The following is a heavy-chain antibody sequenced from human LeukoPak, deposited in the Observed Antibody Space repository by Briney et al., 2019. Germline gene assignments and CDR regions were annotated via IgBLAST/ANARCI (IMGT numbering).Heavy chain of an antibody. J-gene: IGHJ3*01. Sequence: SETLSLTCTVSGGSISSGDYYWSWIRQPPGKGLEWIGYIYYSGSTYYNPSLKSRVTISVDTSKNQFSLKLSSVTAADTAVYYCARHRLFIGYCSSTSCFRGLDAFDVWGQGTMVTVSS. D-gene: IGHD2-2*01. CDR2: IYYSGST. CDR1: GGSISSGDYY. V-gene: IGHV4-39*01. CDR3: ARHRLFIGYCSSTSCFRGLDAFDV.